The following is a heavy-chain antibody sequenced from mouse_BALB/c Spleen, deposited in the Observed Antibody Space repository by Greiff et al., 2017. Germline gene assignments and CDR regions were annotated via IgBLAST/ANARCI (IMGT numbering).Heavy chain of an antibody. V-gene: IGHV1-9*01. Sequence: QVQLQQSGAELMKPGASVKISCKATGYTFSSYWIEWVKQRPGHGLEWIGEILPGSGSTNYNEKFKGKATFTADTSSNTAYMQLSSLTSEDSAVYYCARWGYDEAWFAYWGQGTLVTVSA. D-gene: IGHD2-2*01. CDR1: GYTFSSYW. CDR3: ARWGYDEAWFAY. CDR2: ILPGSGST. J-gene: IGHJ3*01.